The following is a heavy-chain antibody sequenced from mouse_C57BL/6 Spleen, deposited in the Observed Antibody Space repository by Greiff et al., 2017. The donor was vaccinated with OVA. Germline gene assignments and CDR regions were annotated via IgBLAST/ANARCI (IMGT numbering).Heavy chain of an antibody. CDR3: ARVYYGSSSYYAMDY. CDR2: ISSSTSTI. J-gene: IGHJ4*01. D-gene: IGHD1-1*01. CDR1: GFTFSDYG. Sequence: EVKLVESGGGLVKPGGSLKLSCAASGFTFSDYGMHWVRQAPEKGLEWVAYISSSTSTIYYADTVKGRFTISIDNAKNTLFLQITSRRFEDTAMYFCARVYYGSSSYYAMDYWGQGTSVTVSS. V-gene: IGHV5-17*01.